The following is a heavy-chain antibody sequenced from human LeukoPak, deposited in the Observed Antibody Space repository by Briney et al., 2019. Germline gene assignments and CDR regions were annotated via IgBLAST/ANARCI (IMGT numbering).Heavy chain of an antibody. CDR1: GFTFSSYS. Sequence: PGGSLRLSCAASGFTFSSYSMNWVRQAPGKGLEWVSYISSSSSTIYYADSVKGRFTISRDNAKNSLYLQMNSLRAEDTALYYCAKGQRSTVTTCWFDPWGQGTLVTVSS. D-gene: IGHD4-17*01. J-gene: IGHJ5*02. CDR3: AKGQRSTVTTCWFDP. CDR2: ISSSSSTI. V-gene: IGHV3-48*01.